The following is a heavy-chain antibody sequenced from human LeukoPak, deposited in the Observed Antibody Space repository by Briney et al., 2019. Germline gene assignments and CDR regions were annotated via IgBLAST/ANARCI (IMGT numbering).Heavy chain of an antibody. CDR1: GFTFSSYA. Sequence: GGSLRLSCAASGFTFSSYAMTWVRQSPGKGLEWVSSVSDSGGGTYYADSVKGRFTISRDNSKNTLYLQMNSLRVEDTALYFRAKGLTAAYYFDYWGQGTLVTVSS. V-gene: IGHV3-23*01. CDR3: AKGLTAAYYFDY. J-gene: IGHJ4*02. D-gene: IGHD2-21*02. CDR2: VSDSGGGT.